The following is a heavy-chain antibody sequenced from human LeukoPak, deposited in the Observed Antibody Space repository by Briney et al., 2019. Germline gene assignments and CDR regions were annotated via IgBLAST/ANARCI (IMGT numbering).Heavy chain of an antibody. J-gene: IGHJ5*01. CDR3: ARPNVDHLQLHSCYDS. CDR1: GYSFDTYW. CDR2: IYPGDSDT. Sequence: GESPKISCEGSGYSFDTYWIAWVRQMPGKGLEWMGIIYPGDSDTRYSPSFRGQVSISADKSINTAYLQWRRLGASDTAMYYCARPNVDHLQLHSCYDSWGQGTEVTVSS. V-gene: IGHV5-51*01. D-gene: IGHD2-2*01.